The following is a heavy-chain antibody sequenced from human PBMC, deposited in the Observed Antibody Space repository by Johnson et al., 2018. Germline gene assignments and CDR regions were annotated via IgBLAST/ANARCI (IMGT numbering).Heavy chain of an antibody. Sequence: QVQLVESGGGVVQPGRSLRLSCAASGFTFSSYGMHWVRQAPGKGLEWVAVISYDGSNKFYADSVRGRFTISRDNSKNSLYLQMNSLRAEDTALYHCARQLGYCSSTSCYHAVDIWGQGTMVTVSS. CDR1: GFTFSSYG. CDR3: ARQLGYCSSTSCYHAVDI. CDR2: ISYDGSNK. V-gene: IGHV3-30*03. D-gene: IGHD2-2*01. J-gene: IGHJ3*02.